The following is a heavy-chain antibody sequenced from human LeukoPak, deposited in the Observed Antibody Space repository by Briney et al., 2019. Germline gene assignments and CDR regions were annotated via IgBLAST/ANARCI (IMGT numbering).Heavy chain of an antibody. V-gene: IGHV3-43*02. CDR3: AKGKETIGAYGMDV. CDR2: ISGDGGST. D-gene: IGHD5-24*01. CDR1: GFTFDDYA. Sequence: PGGSLRLSCAASGFTFDDYAMHWVRQAPGKGLEWVSLISGDGGSTYYADSVKGRFTISRDNSKNSLYLQMNSLGTEDTALYYCAKGKETIGAYGMDVWGQGTTVTVSS. J-gene: IGHJ6*02.